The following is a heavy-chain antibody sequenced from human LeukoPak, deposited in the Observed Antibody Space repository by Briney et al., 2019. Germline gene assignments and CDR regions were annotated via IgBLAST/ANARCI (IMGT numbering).Heavy chain of an antibody. CDR3: ASEALTIFPPYFDS. CDR1: GGSISSYY. D-gene: IGHD3-9*01. J-gene: IGHJ4*02. V-gene: IGHV4-59*01. Sequence: PSETLSLTCTVSGGSISSYYWSWIRQPPGKGLEWIGYINHIGSTNNNPSLRCRVTISVDTSKNQFSLKLRSVTAEDTAVYYCASEALTIFPPYFDSWGQGTLVTVSS. CDR2: INHIGST.